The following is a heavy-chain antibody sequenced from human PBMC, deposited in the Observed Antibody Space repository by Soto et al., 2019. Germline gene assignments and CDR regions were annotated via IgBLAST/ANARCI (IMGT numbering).Heavy chain of an antibody. CDR3: GSGSNFDY. J-gene: IGHJ4*02. CDR1: GGSISSSSYY. CDR2: IYYSGST. Sequence: SETLSLTCTVSGGSISSSSYYWGWIRQPPGKGLGWIGSIYYSGSTYHNPSLKSRVTISVDTSKNQFSLKLSSVTAADTAVYYCGSGSNFDYWGQGTLVTVSS. V-gene: IGHV4-39*01. D-gene: IGHD3-10*01.